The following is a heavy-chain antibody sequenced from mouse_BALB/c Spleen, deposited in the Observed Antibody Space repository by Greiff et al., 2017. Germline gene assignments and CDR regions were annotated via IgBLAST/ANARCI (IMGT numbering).Heavy chain of an antibody. J-gene: IGHJ2*01. CDR1: GYTFTSYW. D-gene: IGHD2-1*01. CDR2: INPSTGYT. CDR3: ARRGNYGTLDY. V-gene: IGHV1-7*01. Sequence: QVHVKQSGAELAKPGASVKMSCKASGYTFTSYWMHWVKQRPGQGLEWIGYINPSTGYTEYNQKFKDKATLTADKSSSTAYMQLSSLTSEDSAVYYCARRGNYGTLDYWGQGTTLTVSS.